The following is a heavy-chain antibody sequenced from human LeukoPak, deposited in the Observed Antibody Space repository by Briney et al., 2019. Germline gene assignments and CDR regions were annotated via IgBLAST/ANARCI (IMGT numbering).Heavy chain of an antibody. V-gene: IGHV3-21*01. CDR2: ISSNSSYI. CDR1: GFTFSSYS. CDR3: ARVLMVRGVIFGSFELFDY. D-gene: IGHD3-10*01. J-gene: IGHJ4*02. Sequence: PGGSLRLSCAASGFTFSSYSMNWVRQAPGKGLEWVSSISSNSSYIYYADSVKGRFTISRDNAKNSLYLQMNSLRAEDTAVYYCARVLMVRGVIFGSFELFDYWGQGTLVTVSS.